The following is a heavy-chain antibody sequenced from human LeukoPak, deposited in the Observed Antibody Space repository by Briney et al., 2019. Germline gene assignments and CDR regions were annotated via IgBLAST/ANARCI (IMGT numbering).Heavy chain of an antibody. CDR1: GFTFSSYA. CDR3: AKAAGRMTVTTGLDY. Sequence: GGSLRLSCAAAGFTFSSYAMSWVRQAPGKGLEWVSAISGSGGSTYYADSVKGRFTISRDKSNNTVYLQMSSLRADDTAIYYCAKAAGRMTVTTGLDYWGQGTLVTVSS. V-gene: IGHV3-23*01. D-gene: IGHD4-17*01. CDR2: ISGSGGST. J-gene: IGHJ4*02.